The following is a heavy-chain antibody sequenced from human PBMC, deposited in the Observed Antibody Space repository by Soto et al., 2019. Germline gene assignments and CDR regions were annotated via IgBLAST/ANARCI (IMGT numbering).Heavy chain of an antibody. CDR2: ISAYNGNT. V-gene: IGHV1-18*01. D-gene: IGHD2-8*01. CDR1: GYTFTSYG. CDR3: ARDQDIVLMVYADKTNWFDP. Sequence: GASVKVSCKASGYTFTSYGISWVRQAPGQGLEWMGWISAYNGNTNYAQKLQGRVTMTTDTSTSTAYMELRSLRSDDTAVYYCARDQDIVLMVYADKTNWFDPWGQGTLVTVSS. J-gene: IGHJ5*02.